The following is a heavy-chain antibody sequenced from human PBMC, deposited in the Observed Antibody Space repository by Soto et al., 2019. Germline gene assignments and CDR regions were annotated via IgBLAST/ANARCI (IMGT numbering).Heavy chain of an antibody. CDR3: ARASDYGDGWFDP. CDR2: MWYDGSNK. J-gene: IGHJ5*02. V-gene: IGHV3-33*01. D-gene: IGHD4-17*01. CDR1: GFTFSSYG. Sequence: QVQLVESGGGVVQSGRSLRLSCVASGFTFSSYGIHWVRQAPGKGPEWVAVMWYDGSNKYYADSVKGRITISRDNSKNTLYLQINSLRAEDTAVYYCARASDYGDGWFDPWGQGTLVTVSS.